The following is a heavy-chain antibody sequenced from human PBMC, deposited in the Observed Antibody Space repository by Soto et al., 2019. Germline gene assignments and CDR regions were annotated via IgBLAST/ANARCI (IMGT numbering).Heavy chain of an antibody. CDR1: GGAISSGDYY. Sequence: PSETLSLTCTVSGGAISSGDYYWSWIRQPPGKGLGWIGYMYYSGSTWYNASLKNRVAISVDTCERRFSLNLSSGTAAGTAVYYCASAKPGYSYGHDYWGQGTLVTVSS. CDR3: ASAKPGYSYGHDY. V-gene: IGHV4-30-4*01. CDR2: MYYSGST. J-gene: IGHJ4*02. D-gene: IGHD5-18*01.